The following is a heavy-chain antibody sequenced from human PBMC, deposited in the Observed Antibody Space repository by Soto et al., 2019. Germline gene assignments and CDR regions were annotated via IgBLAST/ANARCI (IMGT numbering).Heavy chain of an antibody. CDR3: ARGGGWLHFLKVYNFDY. CDR2: INHSGST. Sequence: QVQLQQWGAGLLKPSETLSLTCAVYGGSFSGYYWSWIRQPPGKGLEWIGEINHSGSTNYNPSLKSRVTISVDTSKNQFSLKLSSVTAADTAVYYCARGGGWLHFLKVYNFDYWGQGTLVTVSS. V-gene: IGHV4-34*01. D-gene: IGHD3-3*02. J-gene: IGHJ4*02. CDR1: GGSFSGYY.